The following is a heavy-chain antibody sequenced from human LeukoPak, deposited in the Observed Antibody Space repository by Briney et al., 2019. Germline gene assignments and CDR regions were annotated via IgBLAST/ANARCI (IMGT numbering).Heavy chain of an antibody. D-gene: IGHD6-13*01. CDR1: GFTFTSSA. J-gene: IGHJ4*02. Sequence: SVKVSCKASGFTFTSSAVQWVRQARGQRLEWIGWLVVGSGNTNYAQKFQERVTITRDMSTSTAYMELSSLRSEDTAVYYCAPVPYSSSWYFDYWGQGTLVTVSS. CDR3: APVPYSSSWYFDY. CDR2: LVVGSGNT. V-gene: IGHV1-58*01.